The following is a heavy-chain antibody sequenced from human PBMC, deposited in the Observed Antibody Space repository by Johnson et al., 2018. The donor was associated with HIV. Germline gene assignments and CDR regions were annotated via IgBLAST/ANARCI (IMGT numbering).Heavy chain of an antibody. J-gene: IGHJ3*02. Sequence: QVQLVESGGGVVQPGRSLRLSCAASGFTFSSYAMHWVRQAPGKGLEWVSGINWNGGSTGYADSVTGRFTVSRDNSKNTLYLQMNSLGGEDTAVYYCARGSQEMVTIWNAFDIWGQGTMVTVSS. D-gene: IGHD5-24*01. CDR2: INWNGGST. V-gene: IGHV3-NL1*01. CDR3: ARGSQEMVTIWNAFDI. CDR1: GFTFSSYA.